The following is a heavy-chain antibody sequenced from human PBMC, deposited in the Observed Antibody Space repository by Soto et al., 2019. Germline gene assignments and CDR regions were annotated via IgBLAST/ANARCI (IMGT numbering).Heavy chain of an antibody. Sequence: QVQLVQSGAEVKKPGASVRVSCKASGYTFTSYDINWVRQAAGQGLEWMGWMNPISGNTGYAEKFQGRVTMTRDTSISTAYMELSSLTTEDTGVYYCARGVYGGGRVSDYWGQGTRVTVSS. V-gene: IGHV1-8*01. CDR1: GYTFTSYD. D-gene: IGHD4-17*01. CDR2: MNPISGNT. CDR3: ARGVYGGGRVSDY. J-gene: IGHJ4*02.